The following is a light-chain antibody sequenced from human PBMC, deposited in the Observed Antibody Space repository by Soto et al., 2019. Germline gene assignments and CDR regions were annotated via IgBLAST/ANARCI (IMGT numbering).Light chain of an antibody. V-gene: IGLV3-21*02. CDR1: NIGSKG. CDR3: QVWDSSSDHVE. Sequence: SYELTQPPSVSVAPGQTARITCGGDNIGSKGVHWYQQRPGQAPVLVVYDDSDRPSGIPERFTGSNSGNTATLTISTVEAGDEAGYYCQVWDSSSDHVEFGGGTKLTVL. J-gene: IGLJ2*01. CDR2: DDS.